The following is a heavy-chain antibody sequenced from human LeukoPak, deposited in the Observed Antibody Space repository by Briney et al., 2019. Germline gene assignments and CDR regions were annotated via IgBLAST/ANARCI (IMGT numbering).Heavy chain of an antibody. Sequence: GGSLSLSWAVSGFTFSIYGMHWVRQAPGKGREWVAFIRYEVSNKYYADSVKGRFTISRDNSKNTLYLQMHSLRAEDTAVYYCASIRSTIFGVVIIGDAFDIWGQGTMVTVSS. CDR3: ASIRSTIFGVVIIGDAFDI. D-gene: IGHD3-3*01. CDR1: GFTFSIYG. V-gene: IGHV3-30*02. CDR2: IRYEVSNK. J-gene: IGHJ3*02.